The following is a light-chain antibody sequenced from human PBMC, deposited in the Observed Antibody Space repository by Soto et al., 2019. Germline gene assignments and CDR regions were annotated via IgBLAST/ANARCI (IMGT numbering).Light chain of an antibody. CDR3: TSYTSDSTYV. Sequence: QSVLTQPASVSGSPGQSSTLSCTGTSTDVGRYNYVSWYQQHPGKAPKLMVYDVSNRPSWVSNRFSGSKSGITASLTNSGLQAEDEADYYCTSYTSDSTYVFGTGTKVTVL. CDR1: STDVGRYNY. J-gene: IGLJ1*01. V-gene: IGLV2-14*01. CDR2: DVS.